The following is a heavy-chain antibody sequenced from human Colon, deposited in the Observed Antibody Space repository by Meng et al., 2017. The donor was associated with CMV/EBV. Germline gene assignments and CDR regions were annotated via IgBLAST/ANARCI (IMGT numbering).Heavy chain of an antibody. CDR3: AKDLRYCSSTSCYRSMGFDH. CDR2: IWYDGSNK. Sequence: FRSYGRHWVRQAPGKGLEWVAVIWYDGSNKYYADSVKGRFTISRDNSKNTLYLQMNSLRAEDTAVYYCAKDLRYCSSTSCYRSMGFDHWGQGTLVTVSS. J-gene: IGHJ4*02. CDR1: FRSYG. D-gene: IGHD2-2*02. V-gene: IGHV3-33*06.